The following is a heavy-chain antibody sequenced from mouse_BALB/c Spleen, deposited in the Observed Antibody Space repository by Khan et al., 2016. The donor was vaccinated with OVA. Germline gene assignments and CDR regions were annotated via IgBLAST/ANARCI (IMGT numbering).Heavy chain of an antibody. CDR3: ARVYGGDFDY. V-gene: IGHV3-2*02. CDR2: ISYSGNT. J-gene: IGHJ2*01. CDR1: GYSITSDYA. Sequence: VQPQQSGPGLVKPSQSLSLTCTVTGYSITSDYAWNWIRQFPGNKLEWMGFISYSGNTNYNPSLKSRISITRDTSKNQFFLQLNSVTTEDTATYYCARVYGGDFDYWGQGTTLTVSS. D-gene: IGHD1-1*01.